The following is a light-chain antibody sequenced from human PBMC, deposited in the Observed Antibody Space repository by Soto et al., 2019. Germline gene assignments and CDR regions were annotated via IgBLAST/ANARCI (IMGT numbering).Light chain of an antibody. CDR2: EVS. J-gene: IGLJ1*01. CDR1: SSDVGDYNS. Sequence: QSALTQPASVSGSPEQSITISCTGTSSDVGDYNSVSWYQQHPGTAPKLMIFEVSSRPSGVSNRFSGSKSGNTASLTISGLQTEDEADYYCSSYTSSSLYVFGTGTKLTVL. V-gene: IGLV2-14*01. CDR3: SSYTSSSLYV.